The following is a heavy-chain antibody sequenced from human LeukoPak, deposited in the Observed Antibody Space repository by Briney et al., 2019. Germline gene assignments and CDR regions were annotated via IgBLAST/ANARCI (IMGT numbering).Heavy chain of an antibody. CDR1: GYTFTGYY. V-gene: IGHV1-2*06. D-gene: IGHD4-17*01. J-gene: IGHJ4*02. CDR3: AREDFGDYYFDY. Sequence: ASVKVSCKASGYTFTGYYVHWVRQAPRQGLEWMGRINPNSGGTTYAQKFQGRVTMTRDTSISTAYMEVNSLRSDDTAVYSCAREDFGDYYFDYWGQGTLVTVSS. CDR2: INPNSGGT.